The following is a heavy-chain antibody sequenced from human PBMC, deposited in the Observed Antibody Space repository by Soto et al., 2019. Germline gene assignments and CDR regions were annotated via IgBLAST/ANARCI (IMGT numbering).Heavy chain of an antibody. CDR2: ISYDGSNK. J-gene: IGHJ4*02. D-gene: IGHD3-3*01. CDR1: GFTFSSYG. V-gene: IGHV3-30*03. Sequence: PGGSLRLSCAASGFTFSSYGMHWVRQAPGKGLEWVAVISYDGSNKYYADSVKGRFTISRDNSKNTLYLQMNSLRAEDTAVYYCASHSYEIDFDYWGQGTLVTVSS. CDR3: ASHSYEIDFDY.